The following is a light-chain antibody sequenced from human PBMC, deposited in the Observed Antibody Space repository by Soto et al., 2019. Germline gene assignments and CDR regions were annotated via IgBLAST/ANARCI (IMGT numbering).Light chain of an antibody. CDR3: QQYNNWPPYT. V-gene: IGKV3-15*01. J-gene: IGKJ2*01. CDR2: GAS. CDR1: QSVSSN. Sequence: EIVMTQSPATLSVSPGERVTLSCRASQSVSSNLAWYQQKPGQAPRLLIYGASTRATGIPARFSGSGSGTELTLTISSLQSEDFAVYYCQQYNNWPPYTFGQGTKLEIK.